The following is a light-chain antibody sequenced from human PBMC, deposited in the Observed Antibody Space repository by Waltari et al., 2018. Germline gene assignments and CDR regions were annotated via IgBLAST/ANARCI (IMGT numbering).Light chain of an antibody. Sequence: SALAQPAAVSGSPGQSITIPCTGPSSDVGTYTVVTWYQHHPGKAPKLIIYEDIRRPSGVSDRFSGSKSGNMASLKISGLQAEDEATYYCSSFARTGDIFAGGTKLTVL. J-gene: IGLJ2*01. V-gene: IGLV2-23*01. CDR2: EDI. CDR3: SSFARTGDI. CDR1: SSDVGTYTV.